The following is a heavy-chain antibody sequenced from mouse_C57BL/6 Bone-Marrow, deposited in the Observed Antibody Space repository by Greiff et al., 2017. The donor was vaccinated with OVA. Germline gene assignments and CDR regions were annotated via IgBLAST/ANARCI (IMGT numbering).Heavy chain of an antibody. V-gene: IGHV1-59*01. CDR2: IDPSDSYT. Sequence: QVQLQQPGAELVRPGTSVKLSCKASGYTFTSYWMHWVKQRPGQGLEWIGVIDPSDSYTNYNQKFKGKATLTVDTSSSTAYMQLSSLTSEDSAVYYCARGGTWEYWGKGTTRTVSS. CDR3: ARGGTWEY. CDR1: GYTFTSYW. J-gene: IGHJ2*01. D-gene: IGHD3-3*01.